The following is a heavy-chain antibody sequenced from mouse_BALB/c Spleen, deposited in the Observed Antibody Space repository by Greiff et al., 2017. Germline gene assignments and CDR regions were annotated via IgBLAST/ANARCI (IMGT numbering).Heavy chain of an antibody. Sequence: QVQLQQPGAELVKPGASVKLSCKASGYTFTSYWMHWVKQRPGQGLEWIGEINPSNGRTNYNEKFKSKATLTVDKSSSTAYMQLSSLTSEDSAVYYCARRDGYPYYAMDYWGQGTSVTVSS. J-gene: IGHJ4*01. CDR3: ARRDGYPYYAMDY. D-gene: IGHD2-3*01. CDR2: INPSNGRT. V-gene: IGHV1S81*02. CDR1: GYTFTSYW.